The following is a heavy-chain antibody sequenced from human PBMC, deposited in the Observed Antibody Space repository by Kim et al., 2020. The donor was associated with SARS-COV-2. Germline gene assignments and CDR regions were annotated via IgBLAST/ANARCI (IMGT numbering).Heavy chain of an antibody. CDR3: ARHSDDGDNSRAFDI. D-gene: IGHD4-17*01. CDR2: IFYGRST. J-gene: IGHJ3*02. Sequence: SETLSLTCAVSGGSISGSSYYWGWIRQPPGKGLEWIGSIFYGRSTYYNPSLKSRITVSVDTSKNQFSLKLNSVTASDTAVYYCARHSDDGDNSRAFDIWGQGAVVTVSS. CDR1: GGSISGSSYY. V-gene: IGHV4-39*01.